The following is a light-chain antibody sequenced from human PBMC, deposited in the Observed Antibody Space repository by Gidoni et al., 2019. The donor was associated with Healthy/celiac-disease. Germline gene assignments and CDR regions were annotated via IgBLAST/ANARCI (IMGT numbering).Light chain of an antibody. J-gene: IGKJ1*01. CDR1: QSVSSY. CDR3: PQRSNWPPWT. Sequence: EIVLTQAPATLSLSPGERATLSCRASQSVSSYLAWYQQKPGQAPRLLIYDASNRATGIPARFRGRGSGTDFTLTISSLVPADFAVSYCPQRSNWPPWTFGQGTKVEIK. CDR2: DAS. V-gene: IGKV3-11*01.